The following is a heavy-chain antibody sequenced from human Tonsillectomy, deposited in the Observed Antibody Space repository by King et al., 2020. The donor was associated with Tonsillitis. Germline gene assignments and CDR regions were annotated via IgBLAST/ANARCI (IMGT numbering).Heavy chain of an antibody. CDR1: GGSISSGDYY. CDR2: IYYSGST. D-gene: IGHD3-10*01. V-gene: IGHV4-30-4*01. Sequence: QLQESGPGLVKPSQTLSLTCTVSGGSISSGDYYWSWIRQPPGKGLEWIGYIYYSGSTYYNPSLKSRVTISVDTSKNQFSLKLSSLTAADTAVYYCARLWFGELTAFDYWGQGTLVTVSS. J-gene: IGHJ4*02. CDR3: ARLWFGELTAFDY.